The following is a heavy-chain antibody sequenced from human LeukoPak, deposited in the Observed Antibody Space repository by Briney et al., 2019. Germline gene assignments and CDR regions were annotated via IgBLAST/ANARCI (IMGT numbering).Heavy chain of an antibody. CDR3: ATIRDTALRYWYFDL. CDR2: IYYSGST. CDR1: GGSISSSSYY. J-gene: IGHJ2*01. V-gene: IGHV4-61*05. D-gene: IGHD5-18*01. Sequence: PSETLSLTCSVSGGSISSSSYYWGWIRQPPGKGLEWIGYIYYSGSTSYNPSLKSRVSISVDTSKNQFSLKLSSVTAADTAVYYCATIRDTALRYWYFDLWGRGTLVTVSS.